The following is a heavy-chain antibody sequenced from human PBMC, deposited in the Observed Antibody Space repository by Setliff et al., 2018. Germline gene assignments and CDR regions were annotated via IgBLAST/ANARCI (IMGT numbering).Heavy chain of an antibody. Sequence: PGESLKISCKGSGYSFTSYWIGWVRQMPGKGLEWMGIIYPGDSDTRYSPSFQGQVTISADRSITTAYLQWSNLKASDTAVYYCARVYGYSYGYEVYYYYGMDVWGQGTTVTVSS. V-gene: IGHV5-51*01. CDR2: IYPGDSDT. CDR3: ARVYGYSYGYEVYYYYGMDV. D-gene: IGHD5-18*01. CDR1: GYSFTSYW. J-gene: IGHJ6*02.